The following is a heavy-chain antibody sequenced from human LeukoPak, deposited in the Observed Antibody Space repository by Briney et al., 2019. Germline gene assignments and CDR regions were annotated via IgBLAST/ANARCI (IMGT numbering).Heavy chain of an antibody. D-gene: IGHD6-19*01. J-gene: IGHJ4*02. CDR2: IIPIFGTA. CDR1: GGTFSSYA. V-gene: IGHV1-69*13. CDR3: AREQSVAGPYFDY. Sequence: GASVKVSCKASGGTFSSYAISWVRQAPGQGLEWMGGIIPIFGTANYAQKFQGRVTITADESTSTAYMELSSLRSEDTAEYYCAREQSVAGPYFDYWGQGTLVTVSS.